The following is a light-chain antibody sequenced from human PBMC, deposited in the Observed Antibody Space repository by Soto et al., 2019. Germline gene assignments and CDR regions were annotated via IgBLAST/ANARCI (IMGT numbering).Light chain of an antibody. CDR3: QQYTDYWT. J-gene: IGKJ1*01. CDR1: QYINTW. V-gene: IGKV1-5*03. Sequence: DIQMTQSPSTLSASVGDRVTITCRASQYINTWLAWYQQKPGKAPVLLVSKASHLESGVPSRFCGSGSGTESTLTISSLQPDDFASYYCQQYTDYWTFGQGTKVEIK. CDR2: KAS.